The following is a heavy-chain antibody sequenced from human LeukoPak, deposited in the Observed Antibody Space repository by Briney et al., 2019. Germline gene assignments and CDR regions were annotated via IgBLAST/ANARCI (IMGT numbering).Heavy chain of an antibody. CDR2: INTNTGNP. Sequence: ASVKVSCKASGYTFISYAMSWVRQAPGQGLEWMGWINTNTGNPTYAQDLTGRFVFSLDTSVSTAYLQISSLKAEDTAVYYCARGYSSGWADYFDYWGQGTLVTVSS. CDR3: ARGYSSGWADYFDY. CDR1: GYTFISYA. J-gene: IGHJ4*02. V-gene: IGHV7-4-1*02. D-gene: IGHD6-19*01.